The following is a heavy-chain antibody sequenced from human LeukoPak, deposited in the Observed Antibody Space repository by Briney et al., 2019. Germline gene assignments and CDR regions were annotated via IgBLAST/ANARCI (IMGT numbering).Heavy chain of an antibody. D-gene: IGHD1-7*01. V-gene: IGHV1-8*01. J-gene: IGHJ3*02. Sequence: SVKVSCKASGYTFTSYDINRVRQATGQGLEGRGWKNPNSGNTGYAQKFQGIDTMTSITSVSTAYMELSSMRSEDTAVYYCARGLRAGTTRYDAFDIWGQGTMVTVSS. CDR3: ARGLRAGTTRYDAFDI. CDR2: KNPNSGNT. CDR1: GYTFTSYD.